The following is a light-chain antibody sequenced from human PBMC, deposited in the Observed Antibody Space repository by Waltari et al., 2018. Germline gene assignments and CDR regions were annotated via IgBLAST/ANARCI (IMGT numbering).Light chain of an antibody. Sequence: EIVLTQSPGTLSLSPGESATLSCRTSQSVTRDLAWSQQKPGQAPRLLISGASNRATGIPDRFSGSGSGTDFSLTISSLEPEDFAVYYCQHYLRLPVTFGQGTKVEVK. CDR3: QHYLRLPVT. CDR2: GAS. CDR1: QSVTRD. V-gene: IGKV3-20*01. J-gene: IGKJ1*01.